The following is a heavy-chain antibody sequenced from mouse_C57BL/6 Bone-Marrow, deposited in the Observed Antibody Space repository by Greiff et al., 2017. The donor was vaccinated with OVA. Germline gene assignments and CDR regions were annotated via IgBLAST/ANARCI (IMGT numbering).Heavy chain of an antibody. D-gene: IGHD1-1*02. CDR1: GYTFTSYG. CDR2: IYPRSGNT. Sequence: VQLQQSGAELARPGASVKLSCKASGYTFTSYGISWVKQRTGQGLEWIGEIYPRSGNTYYNEKFKGKATLTADKSSSTAYMELRSLTSEDSAVYFCARLGWDWFAYWGQGTLVTVSA. V-gene: IGHV1-81*01. J-gene: IGHJ3*01. CDR3: ARLGWDWFAY.